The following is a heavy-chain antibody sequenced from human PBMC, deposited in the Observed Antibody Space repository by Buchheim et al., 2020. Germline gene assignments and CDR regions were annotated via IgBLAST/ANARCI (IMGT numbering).Heavy chain of an antibody. CDR2: INHSGGT. J-gene: IGHJ4*02. D-gene: IGHD5-24*01. V-gene: IGHV4-34*01. CDR3: ARGVEMATPAY. Sequence: QVQLQQWGAGLLKPSGTLSLTCAVSGGSFSGFYWSWFRQSPERGLEWIGEINHSGGTNYNPSLKSRVTISVDTSKNQFSLKLSSVTAADTAVYYCARGVEMATPAYWGQGTL. CDR1: GGSFSGFY.